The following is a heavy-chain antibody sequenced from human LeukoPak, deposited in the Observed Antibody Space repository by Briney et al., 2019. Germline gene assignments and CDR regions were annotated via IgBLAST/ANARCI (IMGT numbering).Heavy chain of an antibody. CDR1: GYTFSSYF. V-gene: IGHV1-46*01. CDR2: INPSDGST. Sequence: GASVKVSCKASGYTFSSYFMHWVRQAPGQGLEWMGIINPSDGSTSYARELQGRVTMTRDTSTGTVYMELSRLRSDDTAVYYCARVPVGSWYSAQPLKLDYWGQGTLVTVSS. J-gene: IGHJ4*02. CDR3: ARVPVGSWYSAQPLKLDY. D-gene: IGHD6-13*01.